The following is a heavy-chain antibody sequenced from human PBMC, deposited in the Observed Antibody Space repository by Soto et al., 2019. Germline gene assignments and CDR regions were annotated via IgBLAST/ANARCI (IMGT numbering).Heavy chain of an antibody. D-gene: IGHD6-19*01. Sequence: GGSLRLSCAASGFTFSSYSMNWVRQAPGKGLEWVSYISSSSSTIYYADSVKGRFTISRDNSKNTLYLQMNSLRAEDTAVYYCAKDQQQWLAYAFDIWGQGTMVTVSS. J-gene: IGHJ3*02. V-gene: IGHV3-48*01. CDR3: AKDQQQWLAYAFDI. CDR2: ISSSSSTI. CDR1: GFTFSSYS.